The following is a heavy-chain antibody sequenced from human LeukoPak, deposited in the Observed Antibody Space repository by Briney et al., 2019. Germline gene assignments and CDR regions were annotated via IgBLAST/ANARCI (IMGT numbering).Heavy chain of an antibody. CDR3: GRGGGNFDY. J-gene: IGHJ4*02. V-gene: IGHV3-7*04. D-gene: IGHD3-16*01. Sequence: PGGSLRLSCAASGFIFSEYWMNWVRQAPGKGLEWVTNIKQDGSEKYYVDSVKGRFTISRDNAKNSLYLQMNSLRAEDTAVYYCGRGGGNFDYWGQGTLVTVSS. CDR2: IKQDGSEK. CDR1: GFIFSEYW.